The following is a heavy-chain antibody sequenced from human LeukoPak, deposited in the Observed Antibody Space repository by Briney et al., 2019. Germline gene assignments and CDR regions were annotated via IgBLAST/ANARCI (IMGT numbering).Heavy chain of an antibody. Sequence: GGTLRLSCAASGFSLTTYGMSWVRQSPGKGLEWVSGIGGYDGSTYYAGSLKGRFTISKDTSKNTLYLQMNSLTAGDTAVYYCAKDSHSGYFDYWGQGTLVTVSS. V-gene: IGHV3-23*01. D-gene: IGHD1-26*01. CDR1: GFSLTTYG. CDR3: AKDSHSGYFDY. J-gene: IGHJ4*02. CDR2: IGGYDGST.